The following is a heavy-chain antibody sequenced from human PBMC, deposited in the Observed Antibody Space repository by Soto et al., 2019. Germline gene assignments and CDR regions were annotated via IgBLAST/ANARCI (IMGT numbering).Heavy chain of an antibody. J-gene: IGHJ4*02. D-gene: IGHD3-3*01. CDR3: AKGSPDYAFWSGYYVDY. CDR1: GFTFSSYG. Sequence: QVQLVESGGGVVQPGRSLRLSCAASGFTFSSYGMHWVRQAPGKGLEWVALISYDGSNKYYADSVKGRFTISRDNSKNTLYLQMNSLRAEDTAVYYCAKGSPDYAFWSGYYVDYWGQGTLVTVSS. CDR2: ISYDGSNK. V-gene: IGHV3-30*18.